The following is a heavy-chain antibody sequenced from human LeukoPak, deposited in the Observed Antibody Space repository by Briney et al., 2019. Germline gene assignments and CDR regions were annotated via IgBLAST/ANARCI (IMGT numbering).Heavy chain of an antibody. Sequence: SETLSLTCTVSGGSISSYYWSWIRQPPGKGLEWIGYIYYSGSTNYNPSLKSRVTIPVDTSKNQFSLKLSSVAAADTAVYYCARGRRTVVIDYWGQGTLVTVSS. CDR3: ARGRRTVVIDY. D-gene: IGHD4-23*01. V-gene: IGHV4-59*12. CDR1: GGSISSYY. CDR2: IYYSGST. J-gene: IGHJ4*02.